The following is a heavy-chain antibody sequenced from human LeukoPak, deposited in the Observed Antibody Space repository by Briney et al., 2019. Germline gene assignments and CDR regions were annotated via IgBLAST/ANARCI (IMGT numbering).Heavy chain of an antibody. CDR2: INTNTENP. CDR1: GYTFTSYA. J-gene: IGHJ4*02. Sequence: ASVKVSCKASGYTFTSYAMNWVRQAPGQGLEWMGWINTNTENPTYAQGFTGRFVFSLDTSVSTAYLQISSLKAEDTAVYYCARIWEVATTTPHLGYWGQGTLVTVSS. D-gene: IGHD5-12*01. CDR3: ARIWEVATTTPHLGY. V-gene: IGHV7-4-1*02.